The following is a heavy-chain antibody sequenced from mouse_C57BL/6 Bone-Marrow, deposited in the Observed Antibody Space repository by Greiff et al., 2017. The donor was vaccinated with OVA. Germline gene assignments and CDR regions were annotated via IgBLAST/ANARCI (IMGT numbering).Heavy chain of an antibody. J-gene: IGHJ2*01. V-gene: IGHV1-20*01. CDR2: INPYNGDT. CDR3: ARSPATVVARFDY. D-gene: IGHD1-1*01. Sequence: EVQLQQSGPELVKPGDSVKISCKASGYSFTGYFMNWVMQSHGKSLEWIGRINPYNGDTFYNQKFKGKATLTVDKSSSTAHMELRSLTSEDSAVYYCARSPATVVARFDYWGQGTTLTVSS. CDR1: GYSFTGYF.